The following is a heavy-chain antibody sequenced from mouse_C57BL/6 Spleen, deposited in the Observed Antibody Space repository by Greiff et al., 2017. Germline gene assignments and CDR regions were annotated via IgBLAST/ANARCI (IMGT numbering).Heavy chain of an antibody. J-gene: IGHJ2*01. CDR1: GYTFTSYW. CDR3: ARSRDYGSRRGDYFDY. Sequence: LQQPGASVKLSCKASGYTFTSYWMQWVKQRPGQGLEWIGEIDPSDSYTNYNQKFKGKATLTVDTSSSTAYMQLSSLTSEDSAVYYCARSRDYGSRRGDYFDYWGQGTTLTVSS. D-gene: IGHD1-1*01. CDR2: IDPSDSYT. V-gene: IGHV1-50*01.